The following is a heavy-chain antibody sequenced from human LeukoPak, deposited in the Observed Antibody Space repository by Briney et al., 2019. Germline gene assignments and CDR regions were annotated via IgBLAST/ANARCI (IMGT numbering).Heavy chain of an antibody. CDR1: GGSISSYY. Sequence: SETLSLTCTVSGGSISSYYWNWIRQPPGKGLEWIGYMYSGSTNYNPSLKSRVTISVDTSKNQFSLKLTSVTAADTAVYYCARDRFLVVPAFDIWGQGTMVTVSS. D-gene: IGHD2-2*01. CDR3: ARDRFLVVPAFDI. J-gene: IGHJ3*02. CDR2: MYSGST. V-gene: IGHV4-59*01.